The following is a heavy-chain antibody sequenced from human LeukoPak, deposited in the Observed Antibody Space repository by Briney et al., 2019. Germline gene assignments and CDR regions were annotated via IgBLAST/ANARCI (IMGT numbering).Heavy chain of an antibody. CDR1: GFTFNCYG. CDR3: ARDYN. Sequence: GGSLRLSCAASGFTFNCYGMSWVRQAPGKGLEWVANIKPDGRETYYVDSVKGRFTISRDNAKSSLYLQMKSLRAEDTAVYYCARDYNLGQGTLVTVSS. V-gene: IGHV3-7*01. J-gene: IGHJ4*02. CDR2: IKPDGRET.